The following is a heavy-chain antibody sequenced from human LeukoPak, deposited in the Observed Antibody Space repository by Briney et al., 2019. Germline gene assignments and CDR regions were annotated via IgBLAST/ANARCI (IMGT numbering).Heavy chain of an antibody. CDR2: ISGSGGST. D-gene: IGHD4-17*01. J-gene: IGHJ4*02. CDR3: AKDLTYGDYVGGLDY. Sequence: AGGSLRLSCAASGFTFSSYAMSWVRQAPGKGLEWVSAISGSGGSTYYADSVKGRFTISRDNSKNTLYLQMNSLRAEDTAVYYCAKDLTYGDYVGGLDYWGQGTLVTVSS. V-gene: IGHV3-23*01. CDR1: GFTFSSYA.